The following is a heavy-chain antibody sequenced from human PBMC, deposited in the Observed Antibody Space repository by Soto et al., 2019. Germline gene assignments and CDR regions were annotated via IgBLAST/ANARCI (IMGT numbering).Heavy chain of an antibody. D-gene: IGHD2-2*01. V-gene: IGHV3-7*03. CDR1: EFTFSDYW. J-gene: IGHJ4*02. CDR3: VKDGGYCSSTTCYSPRNHYFDS. CDR2: IKFGGSEK. Sequence: PGGSLRLSCAASEFTFSDYWMSWVRQAPGKGPEWVANIKFGGSEKQYVDSVKGRFSISRDNSRNSLFLQMNSLRAGDTAVYYCVKDGGYCSSTTCYSPRNHYFDSWGQGTLVTVSS.